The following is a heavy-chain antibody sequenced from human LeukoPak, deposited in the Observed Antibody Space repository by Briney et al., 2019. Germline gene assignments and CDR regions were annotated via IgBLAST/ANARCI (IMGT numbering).Heavy chain of an antibody. CDR3: ARVYVGTDMVDFDY. CDR2: IKGDGSYI. V-gene: IGHV3-74*01. D-gene: IGHD5-18*01. CDR1: GFSFSSYW. J-gene: IGHJ4*02. Sequence: GSLRPPCAAFGFSFSSYWMPWVRQAPGKGPVWVSSIKGDGSYITYADSVKGRFTISRDNARNTLYLQMNGLRADDTAVYYCARVYVGTDMVDFDYWGQGTLVTVSS.